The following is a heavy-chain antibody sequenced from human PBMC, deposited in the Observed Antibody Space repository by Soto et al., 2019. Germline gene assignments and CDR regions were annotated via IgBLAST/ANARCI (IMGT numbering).Heavy chain of an antibody. J-gene: IGHJ4*02. CDR1: RVAITTYY. V-gene: IGHV4-59*01. Sequence: PSETLSLTCTFSRVAITTYYWNWIRHPPGKGLEWIGNVYYTGSTNYNPSLNSRLTISIDTSKNQFYLNLTSVTAADTSVYFCARPRALYGDTRSFHIWGRGTLVTVSS. CDR3: ARPRALYGDTRSFHI. CDR2: VYYTGST. D-gene: IGHD4-17*01.